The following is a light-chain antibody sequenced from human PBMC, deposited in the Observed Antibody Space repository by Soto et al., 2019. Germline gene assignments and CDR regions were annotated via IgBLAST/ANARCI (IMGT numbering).Light chain of an antibody. J-gene: IGKJ1*01. CDR1: QSIRNY. V-gene: IGKV1-39*01. CDR3: QQSYSTPRWT. Sequence: DIQMTQSPSSLCASVGDRVTITCRASQSIRNYLNWYQQKPGKAPKFLIYAASSLQSGVPSRFSGSGSGTDFTLTISSLQPEDFATYYCQQSYSTPRWTVGQGTKVDIK. CDR2: AAS.